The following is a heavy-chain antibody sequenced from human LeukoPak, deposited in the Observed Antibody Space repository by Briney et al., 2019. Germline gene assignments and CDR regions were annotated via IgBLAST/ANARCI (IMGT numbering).Heavy chain of an antibody. D-gene: IGHD4-23*01. J-gene: IGHJ4*02. Sequence: SQTLSLTCAISGDSVSINSAACNWIRQSPSRGLEWLGKTYYRSKWYNDYAVSMKSRITINPDTSNNHLSLQLNSVTTEDTAVYYCARSVNAGCLDYWGQGALVTVSS. CDR1: GDSVSINSAA. CDR2: TYYRSKWYN. V-gene: IGHV6-1*01. CDR3: ARSVNAGCLDY.